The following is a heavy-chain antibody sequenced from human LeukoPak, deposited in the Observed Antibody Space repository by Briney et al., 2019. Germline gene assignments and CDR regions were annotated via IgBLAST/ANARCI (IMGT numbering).Heavy chain of an antibody. CDR1: GFTFDDYA. V-gene: IGHV3-9*03. CDR3: AKATPGIAVAGSFDY. CDR2: ISWNSGSI. Sequence: PGRSLRLSCAASGFTFDDYAMHWVRQAPGKGLEWVSGISWNSGSIGYADSVKGRFTISRDNAKNSLYLQMNSLRAEDMALYYCAKATPGIAVAGSFDYWGQGTLVTVSS. D-gene: IGHD6-19*01. J-gene: IGHJ4*02.